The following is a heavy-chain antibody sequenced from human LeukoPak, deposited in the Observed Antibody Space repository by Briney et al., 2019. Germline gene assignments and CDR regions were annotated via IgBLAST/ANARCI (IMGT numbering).Heavy chain of an antibody. J-gene: IGHJ4*02. CDR2: IWYDGSNK. CDR3: ARGNYYDSSGYYL. V-gene: IGHV3-33*08. CDR1: GFTFSSYW. Sequence: PGGSLRLSCAASGFTFSSYWMSWVRQAPGKGLEWVAVIWYDGSNKYYADSVKGRFTISRDNSKNTLYLQMNSLRAEDTAVYYCARGNYYDSSGYYLWGQGTLVTVSS. D-gene: IGHD3-22*01.